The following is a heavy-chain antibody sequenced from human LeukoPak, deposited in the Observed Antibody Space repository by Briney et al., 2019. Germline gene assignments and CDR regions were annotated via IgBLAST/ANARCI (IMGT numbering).Heavy chain of an antibody. D-gene: IGHD3-10*01. CDR1: GGSISSYY. V-gene: IGHV4-4*07. CDR3: ATRDYYYGSTDYYYYMDV. CDR2: IYISGST. J-gene: IGHJ6*03. Sequence: PSETLSLACTVSGGSISSYYWSWIRQPAGKGLEWIGRIYISGSTNYNPSLKSRVTMSVDTSKNQFSLKLSSVTAADTAVYYCATRDYYYGSTDYYYYMDVWGKGTTVTISS.